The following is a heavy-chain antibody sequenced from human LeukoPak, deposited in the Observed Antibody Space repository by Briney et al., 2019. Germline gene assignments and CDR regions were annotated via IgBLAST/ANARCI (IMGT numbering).Heavy chain of an antibody. CDR2: ISAYNDNT. V-gene: IGHV1-18*01. Sequence: GASVTVSCKASGYTFTSYGISWVRQAPGQGLEWMGWISAYNDNTNYAQKLQGRVTMTTDTSTSTAYMELRSLRSDDTAVYYCARVHYDILTGYSYFDYWGQRTLVTVSS. CDR1: GYTFTSYG. J-gene: IGHJ4*02. CDR3: ARVHYDILTGYSYFDY. D-gene: IGHD3-9*01.